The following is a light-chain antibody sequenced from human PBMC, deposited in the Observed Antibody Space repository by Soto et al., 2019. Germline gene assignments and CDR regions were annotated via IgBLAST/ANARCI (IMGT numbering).Light chain of an antibody. V-gene: IGLV2-23*02. J-gene: IGLJ3*02. Sequence: QSVLTQPASVSGSLGQSITISCTGTSSDVGNYNLVSWYQQHPGKAPKLMLYEVTMRPSGVSNHFSGSKSGNTASLTISGLQAEDEADYFCCAYAGSSIWVFGGGTKVTVL. CDR1: SSDVGNYNL. CDR3: CAYAGSSIWV. CDR2: EVT.